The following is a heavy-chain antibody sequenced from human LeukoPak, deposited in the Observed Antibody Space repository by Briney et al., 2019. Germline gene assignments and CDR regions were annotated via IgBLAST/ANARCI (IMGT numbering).Heavy chain of an antibody. CDR3: ARRRDCSSASCYGGAFDI. Sequence: PSETLSLTCAVYGGSFSGYYWSWIRQPPGKGLEWIGEINHSGSTNYNPSLKSRVTISVDTSKNQFSLKLSSVTAADTAVYYCARRRDCSSASCYGGAFDIWGQGTMVTVSS. CDR2: INHSGST. D-gene: IGHD2-2*01. CDR1: GGSFSGYY. J-gene: IGHJ3*02. V-gene: IGHV4-34*01.